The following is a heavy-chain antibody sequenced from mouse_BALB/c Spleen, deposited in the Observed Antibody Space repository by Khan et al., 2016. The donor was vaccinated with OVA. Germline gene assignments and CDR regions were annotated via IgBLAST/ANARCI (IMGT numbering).Heavy chain of an antibody. D-gene: IGHD2-14*01. Sequence: EVQLQESGPDLVKTGASVKISCTASGFSFTAYYMNWVKLSHGKSLECIGRINPNTDNTNYNQKFKGKAILTVDTSSSTAYMELRSLTSEDSEVYVCECGYNFFANWGQGTLVTVSS. CDR2: INPNTDNT. CDR3: ECGYNFFAN. V-gene: IGHV1-26*01. J-gene: IGHJ3*01. CDR1: GFSFTAYY.